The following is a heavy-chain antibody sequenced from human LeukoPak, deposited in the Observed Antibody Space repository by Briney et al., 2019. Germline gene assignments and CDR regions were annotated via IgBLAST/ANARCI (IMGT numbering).Heavy chain of an antibody. V-gene: IGHV4-39*01. CDR3: ARLRGRAYFDY. CDR1: GGSISSSSYY. J-gene: IGHJ4*02. Sequence: MASETLSLTCTVSGGSISSSSYYWGWIRQPPGKGLEWIGSIYYSGSTYYNPSLKSRVTISVDTSKNQFSLKLSSVTAADTAVYYCARLRGRAYFDYWGQGTLVTVSS. CDR2: IYYSGST.